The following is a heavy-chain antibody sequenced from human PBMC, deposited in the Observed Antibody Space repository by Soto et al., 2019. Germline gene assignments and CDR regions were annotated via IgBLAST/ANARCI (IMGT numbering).Heavy chain of an antibody. J-gene: IGHJ4*02. CDR1: GGSISSSSYY. CDR2: IYYSGST. V-gene: IGHV4-39*01. Sequence: QLQLQESGPGLVKPSETLSLTCTVSGGSISSSSYYWGWIRQPPGKGLEWIGSIYYSGSTYYNPSLKSRVTISVDTSKNQFSLKLSSVTAADTAVYYCAQGFQPLLRLDYYFDYWGQGTLVTVSS. D-gene: IGHD3-3*01. CDR3: AQGFQPLLRLDYYFDY.